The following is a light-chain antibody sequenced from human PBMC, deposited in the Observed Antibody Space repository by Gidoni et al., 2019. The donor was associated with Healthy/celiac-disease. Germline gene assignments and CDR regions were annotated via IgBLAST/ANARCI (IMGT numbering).Light chain of an antibody. V-gene: IGLV2-23*01. CDR2: EGS. CDR3: CSYAGSSTWV. CDR1: SSDVGSYNL. J-gene: IGLJ3*02. Sequence: QSALTQPASFSGSPGQSITISCTGTSSDVGSYNLVSWYQQHQGKAPKLMIYEGSKRPSGVSNRFAGSKSGKTASLTISGLKDEDEADYYCCSYAGSSTWVLGGGTKLTVL.